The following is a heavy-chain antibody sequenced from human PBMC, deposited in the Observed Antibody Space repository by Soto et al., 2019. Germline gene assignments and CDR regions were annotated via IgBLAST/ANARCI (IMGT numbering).Heavy chain of an antibody. V-gene: IGHV1-69*13. CDR1: GVTFSSYA. CDR2: IIPIFGTA. Sequence: SVKVSCKASGVTFSSYAISWVRQAPGQGLEWMGWIIPIFGTANYAQKFQGRVTITADESTSTAYMELSSLRSEDTAVYYCASGYGGKSLSQNKNWFDPWGQGTLVTVSS. J-gene: IGHJ5*02. CDR3: ASGYGGKSLSQNKNWFDP. D-gene: IGHD2-15*01.